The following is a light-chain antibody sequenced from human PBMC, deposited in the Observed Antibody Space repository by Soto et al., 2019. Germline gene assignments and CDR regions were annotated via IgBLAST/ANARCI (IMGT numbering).Light chain of an antibody. V-gene: IGLV2-14*01. CDR1: SSDVGGYKY. Sequence: QPVLTQPASVSGSPGQSITISCTGTSSDVGGYKYVSWYQQHPGKAPKLMIYEVSNRPSGVSNRFSGSKSGNTASLTISGLQAEDEADYYCSSYTSSSTTLYVFGTGTKLTVL. J-gene: IGLJ1*01. CDR3: SSYTSSSTTLYV. CDR2: EVS.